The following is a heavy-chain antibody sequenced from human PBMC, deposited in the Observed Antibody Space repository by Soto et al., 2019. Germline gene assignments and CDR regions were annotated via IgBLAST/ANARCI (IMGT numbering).Heavy chain of an antibody. V-gene: IGHV3-74*01. Sequence: EVQLVESGGGLVQTGGSLRLSCAASGFTFSRYWMHWVRQAPGKGLVWVSRMNSDGSSTSYADSVKGRFTISRDNAKNTLYLQMNSLRAEDTAVYYCVRTSLVVAAATREDYWGQGTLVTVSS. J-gene: IGHJ4*02. CDR2: MNSDGSST. CDR3: VRTSLVVAAATREDY. D-gene: IGHD2-15*01. CDR1: GFTFSRYW.